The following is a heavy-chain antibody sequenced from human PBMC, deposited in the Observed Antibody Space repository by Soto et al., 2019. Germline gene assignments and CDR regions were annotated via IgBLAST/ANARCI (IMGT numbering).Heavy chain of an antibody. D-gene: IGHD2-2*01. CDR1: GFTLSSYA. Sequence: EVQLLESGGGLVQPGGSLRLSCAASGFTLSSYAMSWVRQAPGKGLEWVSAISGSGGSTYYADSVKGRFTISRDSSKNTLYLQMISLRAEDTAVYYCAKGYCSSSSCEKLNTFRVKYYYNGMDVWGQGTTVTVSS. J-gene: IGHJ6*02. CDR2: ISGSGGST. V-gene: IGHV3-23*01. CDR3: AKGYCSSSSCEKLNTFRVKYYYNGMDV.